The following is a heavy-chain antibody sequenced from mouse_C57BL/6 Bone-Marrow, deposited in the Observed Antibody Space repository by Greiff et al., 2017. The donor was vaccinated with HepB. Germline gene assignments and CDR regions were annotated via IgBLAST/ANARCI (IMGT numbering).Heavy chain of an antibody. CDR2: INPGSGGT. V-gene: IGHV1-54*01. CDR3: ARDGSSPFAY. CDR1: GYAFTNYL. J-gene: IGHJ3*01. D-gene: IGHD1-1*01. Sequence: VMLVESGAELVRPGTSVKVSCKASGYAFTNYLIEWVKQRPGQGLEWIGVINPGSGGTNYNEKFKGKATLTADKSSSTAYMQLSSLTSEDSAVYFCARDGSSPFAYWGQGTLVTVSA.